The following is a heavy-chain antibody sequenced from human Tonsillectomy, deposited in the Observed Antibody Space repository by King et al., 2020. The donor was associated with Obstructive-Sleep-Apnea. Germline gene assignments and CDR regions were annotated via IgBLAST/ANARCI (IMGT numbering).Heavy chain of an antibody. D-gene: IGHD2-2*03. J-gene: IGHJ4*02. CDR2: ISPLLTIT. V-gene: IGHV1-69*09. Sequence: VQLVESGTEVKNPGSSVKVSCKASGGGFDNHVINWVRQSPGQGLEWLGRISPLLTITDYAPRFQDKVTIIADNPRDTVYMTLSGLKSEDTAMYYCARDPRGFGVGYGHTFDIWGQGSLVVVSS. CDR3: ARDPRGFGVGYGHTFDI. CDR1: GGGFDNHV.